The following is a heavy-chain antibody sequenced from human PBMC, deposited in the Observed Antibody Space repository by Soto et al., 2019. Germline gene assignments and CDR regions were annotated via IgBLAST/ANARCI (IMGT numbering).Heavy chain of an antibody. V-gene: IGHV1-3*01. D-gene: IGHD3-3*01. Sequence: ASVKVSCKASGYTFTSYAMHWVRQAPGQRLEWMGWINAGNGNTKYSQKFQGRVTITRDTSASTAYMELSSLRSEDTAVYYCATAVGDFWSGYYTTLYYFDYWGQGTLVTVS. J-gene: IGHJ4*02. CDR1: GYTFTSYA. CDR2: INAGNGNT. CDR3: ATAVGDFWSGYYTTLYYFDY.